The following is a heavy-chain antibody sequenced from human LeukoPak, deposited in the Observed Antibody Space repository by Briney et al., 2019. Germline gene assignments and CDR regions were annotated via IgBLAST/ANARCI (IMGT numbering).Heavy chain of an antibody. D-gene: IGHD6-19*01. Sequence: GGSLRLSCAASGFTFSSHAMSWVRQAPGKGLEWVSGISGSGGSTYYADSVKGRFTISRDNSKQTLYLQMNSLRGEDTAIYYCPSASGYSSGWPFDYWGQGTLVTVSS. CDR3: PSASGYSSGWPFDY. CDR2: ISGSGGST. CDR1: GFTFSSHA. J-gene: IGHJ4*02. V-gene: IGHV3-23*01.